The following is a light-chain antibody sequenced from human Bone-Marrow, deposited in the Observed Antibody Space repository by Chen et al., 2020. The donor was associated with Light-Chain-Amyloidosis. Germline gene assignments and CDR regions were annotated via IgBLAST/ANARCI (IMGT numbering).Light chain of an antibody. CDR2: DDS. V-gene: IGLV3-21*02. CDR3: QVWDRSSDRPV. Sequence: SYLLTQPSSLSVAPGQPATTACGGNNIGSTSVQWYQQTPGQAPLLVVYDDSDRPSGIPERLSGCNSGNTATLTSSRVEAGDEADYYCQVWDRSSDRPVFGGGTKLTVL. CDR1: NIGSTS. J-gene: IGLJ3*02.